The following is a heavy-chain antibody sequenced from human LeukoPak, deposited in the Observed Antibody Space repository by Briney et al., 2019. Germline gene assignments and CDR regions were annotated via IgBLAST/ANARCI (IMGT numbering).Heavy chain of an antibody. D-gene: IGHD2-15*01. CDR3: ARIMSLPTGSAFGWFDS. V-gene: IGHV5-51*01. CDR1: GYSFESNC. Sequence: GESLKISCQASGYSFESNCIGWVRQIPGKGREGMGVIGPGDSETRYSPSFRGQVTFSADKSMNIAYLQWSNLKVSDTATYYCARIMSLPTGSAFGWFDSWGQGTLVTVSS. CDR2: IGPGDSET. J-gene: IGHJ5*01.